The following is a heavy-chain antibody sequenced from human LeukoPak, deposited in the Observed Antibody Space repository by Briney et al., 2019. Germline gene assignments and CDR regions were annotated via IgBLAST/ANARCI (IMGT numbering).Heavy chain of an antibody. D-gene: IGHD6-19*01. V-gene: IGHV1-3*01. CDR3: ARAKHSSGWYYFDY. J-gene: IGHJ4*02. Sequence: ASVKVSCKASGYTFTSYAMHWVRQAPGQRLEWMGWINAGNGNTKYSQKFQGRVTITRDTSASTAYMELSSLRSEDTVVYYCARAKHSSGWYYFDYWGQGTLVTVSS. CDR2: INAGNGNT. CDR1: GYTFTSYA.